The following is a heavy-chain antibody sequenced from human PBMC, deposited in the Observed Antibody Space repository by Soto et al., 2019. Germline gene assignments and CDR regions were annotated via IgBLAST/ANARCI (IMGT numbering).Heavy chain of an antibody. CDR1: GFTLSSYS. V-gene: IGHV3-21*01. CDR3: ARDVGKWELLGANAFDI. D-gene: IGHD1-26*01. J-gene: IGHJ3*02. Sequence: PGGSLRLSCAASGFTLSSYSMNWVRQAPGKGLEWVSSITSSSSYIYYADSVKGRFTISRDNAKNSLYLQMNSLRAEDTAVYYCARDVGKWELLGANAFDIWGQGTMVTVSS. CDR2: ITSSSSYI.